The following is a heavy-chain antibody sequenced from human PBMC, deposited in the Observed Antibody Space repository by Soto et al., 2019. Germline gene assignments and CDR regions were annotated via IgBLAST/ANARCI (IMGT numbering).Heavy chain of an antibody. CDR1: GGSISSGGYY. CDR3: ARRVREYSSRSRDGGGYYFDY. CDR2: IYYSGST. D-gene: IGHD6-13*01. J-gene: IGHJ4*02. Sequence: SETLSLTCTVSGGSISSGGYYWSWIRQHPGKGLEWIGYIYYSGSTYYNPSLKSRVTISVDTSKNQFSLKLSSVTAADTAVYYCARRVREYSSRSRDGGGYYFDYWGQGTLVTVSS. V-gene: IGHV4-31*03.